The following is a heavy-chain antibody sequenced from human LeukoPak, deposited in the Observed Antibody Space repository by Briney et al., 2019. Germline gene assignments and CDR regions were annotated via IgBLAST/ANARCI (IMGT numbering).Heavy chain of an antibody. V-gene: IGHV4-59*01. Sequence: PSETLSLTCTASGGSISSYYWSWIRQPPGKGLEWIGYIYYSGSTNYNPSLKSRVTISVDTSKNQFSLKLSSVTAADTAVYYCARDVVHYGSYYYYMDVWGKGTTVTVSS. CDR2: IYYSGST. CDR1: GGSISSYY. J-gene: IGHJ6*03. CDR3: ARDVVHYGSYYYYMDV. D-gene: IGHD4-17*01.